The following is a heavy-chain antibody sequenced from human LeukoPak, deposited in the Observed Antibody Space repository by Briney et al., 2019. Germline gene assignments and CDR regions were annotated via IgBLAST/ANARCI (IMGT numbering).Heavy chain of an antibody. J-gene: IGHJ1*01. D-gene: IGHD1-26*01. CDR3: ARDYGGRHTEYFQH. CDR2: IIPILGIA. Sequence: SVKVSCKASGGTFSSYAISWVRQAPGQGLEWMGRIIPILGIANYAQKFQGRVTITADKSTSTAYMELSSLRSEDTAVYYCARDYGGRHTEYFQHWGQGTLVTVSS. CDR1: GGTFSSYA. V-gene: IGHV1-69*04.